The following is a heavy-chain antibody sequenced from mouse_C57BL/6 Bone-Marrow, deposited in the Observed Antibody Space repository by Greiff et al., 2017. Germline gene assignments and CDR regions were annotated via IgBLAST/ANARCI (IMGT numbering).Heavy chain of an antibody. D-gene: IGHD6-1*01. V-gene: IGHV1-54*01. CDR1: GYAFTNYL. J-gene: IGHJ4*01. Sequence: VKLMESGAELVRPGTSVKVSCKASGYAFTNYLIEWVKQRPGQGLEWIGVINPGSGGTNYNEKFKGKATLTADKSSSNAYMQLSSLTSEDSAVYFCARGVPLVDYWGQGTSVTVSS. CDR3: ARGVPLVDY. CDR2: INPGSGGT.